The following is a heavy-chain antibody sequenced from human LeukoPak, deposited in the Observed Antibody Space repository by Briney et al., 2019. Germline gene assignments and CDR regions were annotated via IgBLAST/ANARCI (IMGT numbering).Heavy chain of an antibody. CDR1: GFTFSDYY. CDR2: ISSSSSYT. J-gene: IGHJ4*02. V-gene: IGHV3-11*06. D-gene: IGHD3-16*02. CDR3: ARAGYYDYVWGSYRPYYFDY. Sequence: PGGSLRLSCAASGFTFSDYYMSWIRQAPGKGLEWVSYISSSSSYTNYADSVKGRFTISRDNAKNSLYLQMNSLRAEDTAVYYCARAGYYDYVWGSYRPYYFDYWGQGTLVTVSS.